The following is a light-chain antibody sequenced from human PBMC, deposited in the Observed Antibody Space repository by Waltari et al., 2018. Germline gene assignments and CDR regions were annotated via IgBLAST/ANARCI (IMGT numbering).Light chain of an antibody. Sequence: DIQMTQSPSSLPSSVGDRVTITCRASQTVYVWLAWYQQRPGKAPKLLVYKASYLESGVPSRFSGSGSGTEFTLTISGLQPDEFASYYCQQYHSYSYTCGQGSKLEMK. CDR1: QTVYVW. J-gene: IGKJ2*01. CDR2: KAS. V-gene: IGKV1-5*03. CDR3: QQYHSYSYT.